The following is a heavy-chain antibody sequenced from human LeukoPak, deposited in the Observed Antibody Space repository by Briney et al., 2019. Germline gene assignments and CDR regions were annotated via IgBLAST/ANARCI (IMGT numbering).Heavy chain of an antibody. CDR3: ARGPYSYDSSGAFDI. V-gene: IGHV4-34*01. CDR1: GGSFSGYY. Sequence: SETLSLTCAVYGGSFSGYYWSWIRQPPGKGLERIGEINHSGGTNYNPSLKSRVTISVDTSKNQFSLKLSSVTAADTAVYYCARGPYSYDSSGAFDIWGQGTMVTVSS. J-gene: IGHJ3*02. D-gene: IGHD3-22*01. CDR2: INHSGGT.